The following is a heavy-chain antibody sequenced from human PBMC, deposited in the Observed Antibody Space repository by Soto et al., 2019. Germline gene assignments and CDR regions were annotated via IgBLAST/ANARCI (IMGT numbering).Heavy chain of an antibody. Sequence: QVQLQQWGAGLLKPSETLSLTCAVYGGSFSGYYWSWIRQPPGKGLERIGEINHSGSTNYNPSLKNRVTISVDTSKNQFSLKLSSVTAADTAVYYCARGRRVRFLEWPLGWFDPWGQGTLVTVSS. CDR1: GGSFSGYY. CDR3: ARGRRVRFLEWPLGWFDP. D-gene: IGHD3-3*01. J-gene: IGHJ5*02. CDR2: INHSGST. V-gene: IGHV4-34*01.